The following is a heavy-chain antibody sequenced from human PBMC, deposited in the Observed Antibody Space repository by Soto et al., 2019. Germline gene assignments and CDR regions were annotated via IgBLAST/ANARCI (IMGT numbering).Heavy chain of an antibody. Sequence: GGALRHSYAASGFTFSSYAMIWVRQAPGKGLEWVSAISGSGGSTYYADSVKGRFTISRDNSKNTLYLQMNSLRAEDTAVYYCAKVLSHRSIVVVPAAKWGQGSFDYWGQGTLVTVSS. D-gene: IGHD2-2*01. V-gene: IGHV3-23*01. CDR2: ISGSGGST. J-gene: IGHJ4*02. CDR1: GFTFSSYA. CDR3: AKVLSHRSIVVVPAAKWGQGSFDY.